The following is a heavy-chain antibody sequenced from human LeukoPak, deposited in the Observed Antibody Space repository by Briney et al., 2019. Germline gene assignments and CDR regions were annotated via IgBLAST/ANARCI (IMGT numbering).Heavy chain of an antibody. CDR2: IRYDGRNK. V-gene: IGHV3-30*02. D-gene: IGHD3-22*01. J-gene: IGHJ4*02. CDR3: AKVYKASGYTVFEY. CDR1: GFSFSSYG. Sequence: PGGSLRLSCAASGFSFSSYGMHWVRQAAGKGLEWVAFIRYDGRNKYYADSVKGRFTISRDNSKNTLYLQMNSLRAEDTAVYYCAKVYKASGYTVFEYWGQGTLVTVSS.